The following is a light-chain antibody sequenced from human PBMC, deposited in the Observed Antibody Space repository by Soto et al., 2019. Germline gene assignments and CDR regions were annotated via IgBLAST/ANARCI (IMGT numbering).Light chain of an antibody. CDR3: QQYATSPPT. Sequence: EIVLTQSPGTVSLSPGERATLSCRASQSISSSYLAWYQQKPGQAPRLLIYGASSRDTGIPDRFSGSGSGTDFTLTVSRLEPEDFAVYYCQQYATSPPTFGGGTKVEI. CDR2: GAS. V-gene: IGKV3-20*01. J-gene: IGKJ4*01. CDR1: QSISSSY.